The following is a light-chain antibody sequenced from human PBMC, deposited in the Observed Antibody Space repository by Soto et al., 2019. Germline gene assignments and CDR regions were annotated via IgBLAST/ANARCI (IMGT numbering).Light chain of an antibody. CDR3: QDSGTSAPWP. J-gene: IGKJ1*01. CDR1: QNIRGNE. Sequence: VLTQSPGTLSLSPGERTTLSCRASQNIRGNELAWYQQKPGQPPRLLIYRGSSRAPGIPDRFSGRGSGTEFTLTISRLEPEDFAVYYCQDSGTSAPWPFGQGTRVEIK. CDR2: RGS. V-gene: IGKV3-20*01.